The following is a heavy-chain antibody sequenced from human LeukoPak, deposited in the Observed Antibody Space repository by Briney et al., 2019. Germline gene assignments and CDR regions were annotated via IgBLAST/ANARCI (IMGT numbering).Heavy chain of an antibody. CDR2: ITPIINSA. V-gene: IGHV1-69*08. CDR1: GYTFTGYY. J-gene: IGHJ5*02. CDR3: TRVNLRGSQYNWFDP. Sequence: GASVKVSCKASGYTFTGYYMHWVRQAPGQGLEWMGRITPIINSAKYAQKFRDRLTITADTSTGTAYMELSNLTPEDTALYYCTRVNLRGSQYNWFDPWGQGTLVIVSS. D-gene: IGHD1-26*01.